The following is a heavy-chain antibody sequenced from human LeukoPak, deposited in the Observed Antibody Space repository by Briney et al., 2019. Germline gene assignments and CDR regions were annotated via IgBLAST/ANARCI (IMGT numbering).Heavy chain of an antibody. CDR3: ASISIAVAGTDFDY. D-gene: IGHD6-19*01. V-gene: IGHV3-48*03. CDR2: ISSSGSTI. Sequence: PGGSLRLSCAASGFTFSSYEMNWVPQAPGKGLEWVSYISSSGSTIYYADSVKGRFTISRDNAKNSLYLQMNSLRAEDTAVYYCASISIAVAGTDFDYWGQGTLVTVSS. CDR1: GFTFSSYE. J-gene: IGHJ4*02.